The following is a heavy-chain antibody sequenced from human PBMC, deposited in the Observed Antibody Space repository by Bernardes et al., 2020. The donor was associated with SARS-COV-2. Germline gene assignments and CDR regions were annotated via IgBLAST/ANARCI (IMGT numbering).Heavy chain of an antibody. CDR3: ARDQGYPLDYYHYGMDV. Sequence: GGSLRLSCAASGFTFSSYWMSWVRQAPGKGLEWVANIKQDGSEKYYVDSVKGRFTISRDNAKNSLFLQMNSLRAEDTAVYYCARDQGYPLDYYHYGMDVWGQGATVTVSS. CDR2: IKQDGSEK. J-gene: IGHJ6*02. CDR1: GFTFSSYW. V-gene: IGHV3-7*01. D-gene: IGHD5-12*01.